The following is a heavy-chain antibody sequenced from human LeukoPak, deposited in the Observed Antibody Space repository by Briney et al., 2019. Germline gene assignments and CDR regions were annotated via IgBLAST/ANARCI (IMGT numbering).Heavy chain of an antibody. V-gene: IGHV3-9*01. CDR1: GFTFSSYE. Sequence: PGGSLRLSCAASGFTFSSYEMHWVRQAPGKGLEWVSGISWNSGSIGYADSVKGRFTISRDNAKNSLYLQMNSLRAEDTALYYCAKDKVADILTGYHDYWGQGTLVTVSS. CDR3: AKDKVADILTGYHDY. D-gene: IGHD3-9*01. CDR2: ISWNSGSI. J-gene: IGHJ4*02.